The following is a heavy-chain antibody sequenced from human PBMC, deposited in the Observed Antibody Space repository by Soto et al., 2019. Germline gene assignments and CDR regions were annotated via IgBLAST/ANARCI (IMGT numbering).Heavy chain of an antibody. Sequence: SETLSLTCTVSGGSISSYYWSWIRQPPGKGLEWIGYIYYSGSTNYNPSLKSRVTISVDTSKNQFSLKLSSVTAADTAVYYCARDYSEQGSGSYLYPVWFDPWGQGTLVTVSS. D-gene: IGHD3-10*01. CDR1: GGSISSYY. CDR3: ARDYSEQGSGSYLYPVWFDP. CDR2: IYYSGST. V-gene: IGHV4-59*12. J-gene: IGHJ5*02.